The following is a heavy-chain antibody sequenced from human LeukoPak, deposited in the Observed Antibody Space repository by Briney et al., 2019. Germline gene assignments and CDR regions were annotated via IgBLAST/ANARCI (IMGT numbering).Heavy chain of an antibody. J-gene: IGHJ4*02. V-gene: IGHV3-21*01. CDR1: GFTFSSYS. CDR3: ARVGKAAAGNHY. Sequence: GGSLRLSCAASGFTFSSYSMNWVRLAQGKGLEWVSSISSSSSYIYYADSVKGRFTISRDNAKNSLYLQMNSLRAEDTAVYYCARVGKAAAGNHYWGQGTLVTVSS. CDR2: ISSSSSYI. D-gene: IGHD6-13*01.